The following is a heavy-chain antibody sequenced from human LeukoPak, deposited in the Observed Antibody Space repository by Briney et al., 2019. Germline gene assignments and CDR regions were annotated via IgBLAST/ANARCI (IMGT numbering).Heavy chain of an antibody. CDR1: GGTFSSYA. CDR2: IIPIFGTA. CDR3: ARDRVDTASDYYYYYMDV. Sequence: GASVKVSCKASGGTFSSYAISWVRQAPGQGLEWMGGIIPIFGTANYAQKFQGRVTITADKSTSTAYMELSSLRSEDTAVYYCARDRVDTASDYYYYYMDVWGKGTTVTVSS. V-gene: IGHV1-69*06. J-gene: IGHJ6*03. D-gene: IGHD5-18*01.